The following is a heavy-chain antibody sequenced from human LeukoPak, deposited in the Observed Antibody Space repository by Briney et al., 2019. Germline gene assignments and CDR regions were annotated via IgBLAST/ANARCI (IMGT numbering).Heavy chain of an antibody. V-gene: IGHV4-38-2*01. CDR2: IYHSGST. CDR1: GYSNSSGYY. J-gene: IGHJ5*02. Sequence: TSETLSLXCAVSGYSNSSGYYWGWIQQPPGKGLEWIGSIYHSGSTYYNPSLKSRVTISVDTSKNQFSLKLSSVTAADTAVYYCARPIQTYYDFWSGRGAHDWFDPWGQGTLVTVSS. CDR3: ARPIQTYYDFWSGRGAHDWFDP. D-gene: IGHD3-3*01.